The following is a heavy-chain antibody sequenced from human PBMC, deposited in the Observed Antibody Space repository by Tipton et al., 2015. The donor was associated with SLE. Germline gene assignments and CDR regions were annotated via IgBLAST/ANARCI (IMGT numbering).Heavy chain of an antibody. Sequence: TLSLTCTVSGGSISSYYWSWIRQPAGKGLEWIGRIYTSGRTNYNPSLKSRVTMSVDTSKNQFSLKLSSVTAADTAEYYCAGGRWLYYYDSNEAFGYWGQGTLVTVSS. D-gene: IGHD3-22*01. CDR2: IYTSGRT. CDR3: AGGRWLYYYDSNEAFGY. V-gene: IGHV4-4*07. J-gene: IGHJ4*02. CDR1: GGSISSYY.